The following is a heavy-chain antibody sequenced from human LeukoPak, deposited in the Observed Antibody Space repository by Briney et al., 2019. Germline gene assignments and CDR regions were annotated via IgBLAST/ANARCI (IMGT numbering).Heavy chain of an antibody. V-gene: IGHV3-23*01. D-gene: IGHD2/OR15-2a*01. J-gene: IGHJ3*02. CDR3: AKSLLTTAAGTGRAFDI. CDR1: TFSFSRYP. Sequence: GGSLRLSCAASTFSFSRYPMGWVRQAPGKGLEWVSGISAGGDGTYHADPVKGRFTISRDNSKNTLFLQMNNLRAEDTAKYYCAKSLLTTAAGTGRAFDIWGQGTMVTVSS. CDR2: ISAGGDGT.